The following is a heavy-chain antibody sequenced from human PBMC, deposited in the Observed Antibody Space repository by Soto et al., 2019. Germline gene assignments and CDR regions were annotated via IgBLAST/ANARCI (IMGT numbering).Heavy chain of an antibody. D-gene: IGHD1-1*01. CDR3: ARVGREPRSPLIDY. CDR1: GGTFSSYA. Sequence: SVKVSCKASGGTFSSYAISWVRQAPGQGLEWMGGIIPIFGTANYAQKFQGRVTITADESTSTAYMELSSLRSEDTAVYYCARVGREPRSPLIDYWGQGNLVTVS. CDR2: IIPIFGTA. V-gene: IGHV1-69*13. J-gene: IGHJ4*02.